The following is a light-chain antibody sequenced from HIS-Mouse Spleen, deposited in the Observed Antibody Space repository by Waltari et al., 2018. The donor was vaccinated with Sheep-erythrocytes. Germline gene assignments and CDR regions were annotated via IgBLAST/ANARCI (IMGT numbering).Light chain of an antibody. Sequence: AIRMTQSPSSLSASTGDRVTITCRASQGISSYLAWYRQKPGKAPNLLIYAAATLQSGVPSRFSGSGSGTDFTLTSSCLQSEDFATYYCQQYYSYPYTFGQGTKLEI. CDR1: QGISSY. V-gene: IGKV1-8*01. J-gene: IGKJ2*01. CDR3: QQYYSYPYT. CDR2: AAA.